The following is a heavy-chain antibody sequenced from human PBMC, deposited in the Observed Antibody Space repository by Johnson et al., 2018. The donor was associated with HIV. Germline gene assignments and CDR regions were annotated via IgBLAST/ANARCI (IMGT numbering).Heavy chain of an antibody. V-gene: IGHV3-11*04. CDR3: ARNGLIPAAKGVAFDI. D-gene: IGHD2-2*01. CDR2: ISSSGSTI. J-gene: IGHJ3*02. Sequence: VQLVESGGGVVRPGGSLRLSCAASGITFSDYDMSWIRQAPGKGLELVSYISSSGSTIYYADSVEGRLPISRDNAKNSLYLQMNSLRAEDTAVYYCARNGLIPAAKGVAFDIWGQGTTVTVSS. CDR1: GITFSDYD.